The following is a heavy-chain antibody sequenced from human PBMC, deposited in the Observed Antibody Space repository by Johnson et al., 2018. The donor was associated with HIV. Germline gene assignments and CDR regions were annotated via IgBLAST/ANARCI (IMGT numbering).Heavy chain of an antibody. CDR3: ASGAYSSSLTFDI. J-gene: IGHJ3*02. Sequence: EVQLVESGGGLVQPGGSLRLSCAASGFTVSSNYMSWVRQAPGKGLEWVSGFYSGGSTYYADSVKGRFIISRDNSKNTLYLQMNSLRVEDTAVYYCASGAYSSSLTFDIWGQGTMVTVSS. CDR2: FYSGGST. D-gene: IGHD6-6*01. V-gene: IGHV3-66*01. CDR1: GFTVSSNY.